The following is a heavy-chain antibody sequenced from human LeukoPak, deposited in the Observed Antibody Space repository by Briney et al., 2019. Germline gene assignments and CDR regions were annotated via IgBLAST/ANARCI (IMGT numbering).Heavy chain of an antibody. CDR3: AVNIVATIRYYGMDV. V-gene: IGHV1-18*01. D-gene: IGHD5-12*01. CDR2: ISAYNGNT. J-gene: IGHJ6*02. Sequence: ASVKVSCKASGYTFTSYGISWVRQAPGQGLEWMGWISAYNGNTNYAQKLQGRVTITADESTSTAYMELSSLRSEDTAVYYCAVNIVATIRYYGMDVWGQGTTVTVSS. CDR1: GYTFTSYG.